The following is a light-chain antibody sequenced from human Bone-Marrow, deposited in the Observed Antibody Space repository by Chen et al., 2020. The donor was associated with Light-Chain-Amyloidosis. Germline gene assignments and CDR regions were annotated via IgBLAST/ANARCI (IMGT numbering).Light chain of an antibody. J-gene: IGKJ1*01. Sequence: DIVMTQSPDSLAVSLGDRAPINCKSSQSVLYSSNNKNYLAWYQQKPGQPPKLLIYWASTRESGVPDRFSGSGSGTDFTLTISSLQAEDVAVYYCQQYYSTSLVAFGQGTKVEIK. V-gene: IGKV4-1*01. CDR3: QQYYSTSLVA. CDR1: QSVLYSSNNKNY. CDR2: WAS.